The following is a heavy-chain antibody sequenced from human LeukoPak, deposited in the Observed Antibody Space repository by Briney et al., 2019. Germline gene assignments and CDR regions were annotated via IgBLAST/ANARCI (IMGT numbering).Heavy chain of an antibody. V-gene: IGHV1-2*02. CDR1: GYTFTGYY. D-gene: IGHD4-17*01. J-gene: IGHJ3*02. CDR3: ATRWGYGDYAGYAFDI. CDR2: INPNSGGT. Sequence: GASVKVSCKASGYTFTGYYMHWVRQAPGQGLEWMGWINPNSGGTNYAQKFQGRVTMTRDTSISTAYMELSRLRSDDTAVYYCATRWGYGDYAGYAFDIWGQGTMVTVSS.